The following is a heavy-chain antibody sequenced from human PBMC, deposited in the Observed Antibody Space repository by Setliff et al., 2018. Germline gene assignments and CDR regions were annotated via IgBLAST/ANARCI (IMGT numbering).Heavy chain of an antibody. CDR1: TFTLGTYS. Sequence: GGSLRLSCAASTFTLGTYSMHWARQAPGKGLAWVSSISPYSDYIYYADSVKGRFTTSRDNAKNSLYLQMNSLGAEDTAVYFCARSPANGGHDAFDVWGQGTMVTVSS. CDR2: ISPYSDYI. V-gene: IGHV3-21*06. D-gene: IGHD6-25*01. CDR3: ARSPANGGHDAFDV. J-gene: IGHJ3*01.